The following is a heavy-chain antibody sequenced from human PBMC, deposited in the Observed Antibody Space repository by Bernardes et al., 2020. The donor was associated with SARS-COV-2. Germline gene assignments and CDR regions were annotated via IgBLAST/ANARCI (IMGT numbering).Heavy chain of an antibody. CDR3: ARDLSHLVRRGFDL. J-gene: IGHJ2*01. D-gene: IGHD3-10*01. Sequence: SEPLSLTCTVSAGSIGSYYWAWIRQPPGKGLEWIGYIYYSGNTNYNPSLKSRVTISVDRSQNQFSLNLSSVTPADTAVYYCARDLSHLVRRGFDLWGRGTLVTVSS. CDR1: AGSIGSYY. V-gene: IGHV4-59*01. CDR2: IYYSGNT.